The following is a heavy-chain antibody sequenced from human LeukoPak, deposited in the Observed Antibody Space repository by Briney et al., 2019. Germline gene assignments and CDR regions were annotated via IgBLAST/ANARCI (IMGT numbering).Heavy chain of an antibody. CDR1: GFTFSSYW. V-gene: IGHV3-74*01. CDR3: ARDRLYNYYYYMDV. Sequence: GGSLRLSCAASGFTFSSYWMHWVRQAPGKVLVWVSRINSDGSSTSYADSVKGRFTISRDNAKNTLYLQMNSLRAEDTAVYYCARDRLYNYYYYMDVWGKGTTVTISS. J-gene: IGHJ6*03. CDR2: INSDGSST. D-gene: IGHD6-25*01.